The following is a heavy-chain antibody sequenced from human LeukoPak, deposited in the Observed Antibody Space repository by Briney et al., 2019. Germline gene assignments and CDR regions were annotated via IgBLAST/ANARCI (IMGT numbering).Heavy chain of an antibody. CDR3: ARTIVGAMAAVY. J-gene: IGHJ4*02. Sequence: GGSLRLSCAASGFTFSSYSMNWVRQAPGKGLEWVSSISSSSSYIYYADSVKGRFTISRDNAKNSLYLQMNSLRAEDTAVYYCARTIVGAMAAVYWGQGTLVTVSS. V-gene: IGHV3-21*04. D-gene: IGHD1-26*01. CDR1: GFTFSSYS. CDR2: ISSSSSYI.